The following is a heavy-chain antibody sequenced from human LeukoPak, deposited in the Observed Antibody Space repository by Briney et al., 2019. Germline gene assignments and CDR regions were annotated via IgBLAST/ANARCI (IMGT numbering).Heavy chain of an antibody. Sequence: SETLSLTCTVSGGSIGSFYWTWIRQTPRKGLEWIGSVYYSGSTNYNPSLKSRVTISVDTSKNQFPLKLSSVTAADTAVYYCARYVVVTAYFDYWGQGTLVTVSS. CDR1: GGSIGSFY. J-gene: IGHJ4*02. CDR2: VYYSGST. V-gene: IGHV4-59*01. D-gene: IGHD2-21*02. CDR3: ARYVVVTAYFDY.